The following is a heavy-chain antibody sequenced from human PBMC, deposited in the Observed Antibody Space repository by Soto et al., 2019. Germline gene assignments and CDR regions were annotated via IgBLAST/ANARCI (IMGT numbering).Heavy chain of an antibody. D-gene: IGHD6-13*01. CDR2: INAANGDT. CDR1: GYTFTSYG. V-gene: IGHV1-3*01. J-gene: IGHJ5*02. Sequence: ASVKVSCKAFGYTFTSYGIHCVRQAPGQRLEWMGWINAANGDTKYSPKFQGRVTITRDTSASTAYMELSSLRSEDTAVYYCVRRHVSATGIDWFDPWGQGTLGTVSS. CDR3: VRRHVSATGIDWFDP.